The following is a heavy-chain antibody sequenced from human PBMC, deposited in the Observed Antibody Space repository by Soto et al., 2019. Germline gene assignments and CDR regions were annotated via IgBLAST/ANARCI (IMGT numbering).Heavy chain of an antibody. V-gene: IGHV1-46*01. Sequence: GASVKVSCKASGYTFTSYCMHWVRQAPGQGLEWMGIINPSGGSTSYAQKFQGRVTMTRDTSTSTVYMELSSLRSEDTAVYYCATIFRYGDPEYWGQGVLVTVSS. CDR1: GYTFTSYC. CDR3: ATIFRYGDPEY. J-gene: IGHJ4*02. CDR2: INPSGGST. D-gene: IGHD2-21*02.